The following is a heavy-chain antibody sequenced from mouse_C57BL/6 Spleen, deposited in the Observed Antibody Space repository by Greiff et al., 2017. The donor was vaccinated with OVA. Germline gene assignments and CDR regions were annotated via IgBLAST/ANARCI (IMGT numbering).Heavy chain of an antibody. J-gene: IGHJ3*01. CDR1: GYTFTSYW. CDR2: INPSNGGT. D-gene: IGHD1-1*01. CDR3: ARFSRSSYGFAY. Sequence: QVHVKQPGTELVKPGASVKLSCKASGYTFTSYWMHWVKQRPGQGLEWIGNINPSNGGTNYNEKFKSKATLTVDKSSSTAYMQLSSLTSEDSAVYYCARFSRSSYGFAYWGQGTLVTVSA. V-gene: IGHV1-53*01.